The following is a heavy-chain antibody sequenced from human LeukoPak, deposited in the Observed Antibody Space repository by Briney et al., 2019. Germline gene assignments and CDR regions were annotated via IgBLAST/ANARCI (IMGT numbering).Heavy chain of an antibody. Sequence: SETLSLTCTVSGGSISSYYWSWIRQPPGKGLESIGYIYNSGSTNYNPSLKSRVTISIDTSKNQFSLNLNSATAADTAVYYCARGYSYGPDYWGQGTLVTVSS. CDR2: IYNSGST. D-gene: IGHD5-18*01. J-gene: IGHJ4*02. CDR1: GGSISSYY. CDR3: ARGYSYGPDY. V-gene: IGHV4-59*01.